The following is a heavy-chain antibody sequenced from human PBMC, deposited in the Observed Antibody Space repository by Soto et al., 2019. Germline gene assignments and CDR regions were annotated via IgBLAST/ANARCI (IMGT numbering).Heavy chain of an antibody. J-gene: IGHJ3*02. Sequence: QVQLQESGPGLVKPSETLSLTCSVSGCAISAFHWNWIRQTAGKGREWIGRGYASGRIKYNPSLESRVNMAVDTSKRQFSLRLRSVTAADTAVYYCARSPSASTIGTFDIWGQGTVVSVSS. CDR3: ARSPSASTIGTFDI. V-gene: IGHV4-4*07. CDR1: GCAISAFH. CDR2: GYASGRI.